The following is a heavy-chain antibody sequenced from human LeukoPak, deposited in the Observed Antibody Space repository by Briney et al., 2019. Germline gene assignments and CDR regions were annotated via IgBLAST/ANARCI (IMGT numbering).Heavy chain of an antibody. Sequence: SETLSLTCTVSGGSISGYNWSWIRQPPGKGLEWIGYIYYSGSTNYNPSLKSRVTISVDTSKNQFSLKLSSVTAADTAVYYCARDQIGTTMMAWFDPWGQGTLVTVAS. D-gene: IGHD1-1*01. J-gene: IGHJ5*02. V-gene: IGHV4-59*01. CDR1: GGSISGYN. CDR2: IYYSGST. CDR3: ARDQIGTTMMAWFDP.